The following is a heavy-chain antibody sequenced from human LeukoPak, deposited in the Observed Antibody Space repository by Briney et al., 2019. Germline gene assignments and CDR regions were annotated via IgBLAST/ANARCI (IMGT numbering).Heavy chain of an antibody. CDR1: GGSFSDYY. CDR2: INHSGST. Sequence: SETLSPTCAVYGGSFSDYYWSWIRQPPGKGLEWIGEINHSGSTNYNPSLKGRVTISVDTSKNQFSLKLSSVTAADTAVYYCARGPYDYVWGSYRYTFDYWGQGTLVTVSS. V-gene: IGHV4-34*01. CDR3: ARGPYDYVWGSYRYTFDY. J-gene: IGHJ4*02. D-gene: IGHD3-16*02.